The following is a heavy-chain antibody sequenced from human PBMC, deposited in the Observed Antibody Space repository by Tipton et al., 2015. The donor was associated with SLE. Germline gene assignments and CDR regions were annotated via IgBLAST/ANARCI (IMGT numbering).Heavy chain of an antibody. V-gene: IGHV4-59*01. CDR3: ARLGTGIFDY. J-gene: IGHJ4*02. Sequence: LRLSCAASGFTFSSYAMSWVRQAPGKGLEWIGYIYYSGSTNYNPSLKSRVTISIDTSKNQFSLKLSSVTAADTAVYYCARLGTGIFDYWGQGTLVTVSS. CDR2: IYYSGST. CDR1: GFTFSSYA. D-gene: IGHD1-1*01.